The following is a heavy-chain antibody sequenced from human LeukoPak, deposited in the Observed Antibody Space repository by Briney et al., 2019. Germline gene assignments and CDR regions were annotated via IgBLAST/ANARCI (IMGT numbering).Heavy chain of an antibody. CDR3: ARVSGYNYGSFEP. CDR2: IYYSGST. Sequence: PSETLSLTCTVSSGSINTYYWSWIRQPPGKGLEWIGDIYYSGSTNYNASLESRVTISVDTSKNQFSLRLSSVTAADTAVYYCARVSGYNYGSFEPWGQGTLVTVSS. J-gene: IGHJ5*02. CDR1: SGSINTYY. D-gene: IGHD5-18*01. V-gene: IGHV4-59*01.